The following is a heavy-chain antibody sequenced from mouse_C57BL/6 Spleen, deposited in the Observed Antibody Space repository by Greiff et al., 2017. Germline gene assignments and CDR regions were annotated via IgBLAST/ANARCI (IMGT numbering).Heavy chain of an antibody. CDR2: LLPGSGST. CDR1: GYTFTGYW. D-gene: IGHD1-1*01. J-gene: IGHJ4*01. V-gene: IGHV1-9*01. CDR3: ASPTVVDYYAMDY. Sequence: VKLVESGAELMKPGASVKLSCKATGYTFTGYWIEWVKQRPGHGLEWIGELLPGSGSTNYNEKFKGKATFTADTSSNTAYMQLSSLTTEDSAIYYCASPTVVDYYAMDYWGQGTSVTVSS.